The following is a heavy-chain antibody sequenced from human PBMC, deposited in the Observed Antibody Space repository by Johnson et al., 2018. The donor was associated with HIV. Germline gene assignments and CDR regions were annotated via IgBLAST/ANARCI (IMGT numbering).Heavy chain of an antibody. CDR1: GFTFSSYA. CDR2: ISYDGSNK. V-gene: IGHV3-30*04. J-gene: IGHJ3*02. CDR3: ARVAVSTAAGGVPLDI. D-gene: IGHD2-2*01. Sequence: VQLVESGGGVVQPGRSLRLSCAASGFTFSSYAMHWVRQAPGKGLEWVAVISYDGSNKYYADSVKGRFTISRANSKNTLYLQMNSLRAEDTALYFCARVAVSTAAGGVPLDIWGPGTMVTVSA.